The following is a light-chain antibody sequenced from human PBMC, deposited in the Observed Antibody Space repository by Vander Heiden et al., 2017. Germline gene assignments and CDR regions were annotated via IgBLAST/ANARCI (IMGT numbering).Light chain of an antibody. Sequence: EIVLMQSPGTLSLSPGERATLSCRVSQSVSSHYLAWYQKKPGQAPRLLMYDASSRATGISDRFSGSGSGTDFTLTITRLEPEDFAVYYCQQNRTFGQGTKVEIK. CDR3: QQNRT. CDR1: QSVSSHY. J-gene: IGKJ1*01. CDR2: DAS. V-gene: IGKV3-20*01.